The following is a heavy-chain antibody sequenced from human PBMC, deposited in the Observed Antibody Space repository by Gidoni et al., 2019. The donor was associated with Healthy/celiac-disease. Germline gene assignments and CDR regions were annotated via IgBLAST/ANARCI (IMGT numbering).Heavy chain of an antibody. D-gene: IGHD2-21*01. CDR2: INPNSGGT. CDR3: ATARAYCGGDCYPSEMDY. J-gene: IGHJ4*02. V-gene: IGHV1-2*06. Sequence: QVQLVQSGAEVKKPGASVKVSCKASGYTFTGYYMHWVRQAPGQGLEWMGRINPNSGGTNYAQKFQGRVTMTRDTSISTAYMELSRLRSDDTAVYYCATARAYCGGDCYPSEMDYWGQGTLVTVSS. CDR1: GYTFTGYY.